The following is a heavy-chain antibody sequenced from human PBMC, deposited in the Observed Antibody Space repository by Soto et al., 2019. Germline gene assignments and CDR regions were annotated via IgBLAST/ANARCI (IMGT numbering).Heavy chain of an antibody. Sequence: ASVKVSCKASGYTFTSYGISWVRQAPGQGLEWMGGISAYNGNTNYAQKLQGRVTMTTDTSTSTAYMELRSLRSDDTAVYYGAVGNRRSGYCSSTSCYTFDYWGQGTLVTVSS. CDR1: GYTFTSYG. D-gene: IGHD2-2*02. J-gene: IGHJ4*02. CDR3: AVGNRRSGYCSSTSCYTFDY. CDR2: ISAYNGNT. V-gene: IGHV1-18*01.